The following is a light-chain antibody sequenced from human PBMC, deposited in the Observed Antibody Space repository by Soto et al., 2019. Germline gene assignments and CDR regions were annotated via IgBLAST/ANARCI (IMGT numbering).Light chain of an antibody. CDR2: GSS. CDR1: QNINNW. J-gene: IGKJ2*03. Sequence: DIQMTQSPSTLSASVGDRVTITCRASQNINNWLAWYQQKAGKAPKLLIFGSSTLETGVPSRFSGGGSGTEFTPTISGLQPEDFATYYCQQYDTFSYSFGQGTKLEI. CDR3: QQYDTFSYS. V-gene: IGKV1-5*03.